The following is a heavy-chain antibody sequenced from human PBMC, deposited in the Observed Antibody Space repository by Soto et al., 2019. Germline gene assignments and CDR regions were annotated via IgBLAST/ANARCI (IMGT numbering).Heavy chain of an antibody. Sequence: SETLSLTCTVSGGSISSHYWSWIRQPPGKGPEWIGYIYFGGSTNYNPSLKSRVTISVDTSKNQLSLKLTSVTAADTAMYYCARSPGYCSGTTCYHKPYYYYYYMDVWGKGTPVIVSS. J-gene: IGHJ6*03. CDR1: GGSISSHY. D-gene: IGHD2-2*01. V-gene: IGHV4-59*08. CDR3: ARSPGYCSGTTCYHKPYYYYYYMDV. CDR2: IYFGGST.